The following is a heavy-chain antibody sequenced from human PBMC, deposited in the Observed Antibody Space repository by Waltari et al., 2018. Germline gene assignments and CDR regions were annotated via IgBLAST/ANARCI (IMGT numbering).Heavy chain of an antibody. CDR2: IYNNGRT. CDR1: GGSMSTYH. Sequence: QVQLQESGPGLVKPSETLSLTCTVTGGSMSTYHWSWIRQPPGKGLEWNGEIYNNGRTNYNPSLKSRVTISVDTSKNQFSLHLSSVTAADTAVYFCARGPAAITNWFDPWGQGTLVTVSS. D-gene: IGHD2-2*01. V-gene: IGHV4-59*01. CDR3: ARGPAAITNWFDP. J-gene: IGHJ5*02.